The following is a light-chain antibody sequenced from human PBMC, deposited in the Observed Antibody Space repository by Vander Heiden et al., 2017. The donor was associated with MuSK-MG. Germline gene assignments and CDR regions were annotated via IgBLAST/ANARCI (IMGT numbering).Light chain of an antibody. J-gene: IGKJ5*01. V-gene: IGKV1-39*01. Sequence: DIQMTQSPSSLSASVGDRVTITCRASQSISSYLNWYQQKPGKAPKLLIYAASSLQSGGPSRCSGSGSGTDVTLTISSLQPEDVATDYCQQRCWNTLTFGQGTRLEMK. CDR2: AAS. CDR1: QSISSY. CDR3: QQRCWNTLT.